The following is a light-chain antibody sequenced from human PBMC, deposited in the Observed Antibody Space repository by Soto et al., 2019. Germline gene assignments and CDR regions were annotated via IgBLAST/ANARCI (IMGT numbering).Light chain of an antibody. CDR2: GVT. CDR3: CSYASSSTLVV. Sequence: QSALTQPASVSGSPGPSITISCTGTSSDVGSYNLVSWYQQHPGKAPKLMIYGVTKRPSGVSNRFSGSKSGNTASLTISGLQAEDEADYYCCSYASSSTLVVFGGGTKVTVL. V-gene: IGLV2-23*02. J-gene: IGLJ2*01. CDR1: SSDVGSYNL.